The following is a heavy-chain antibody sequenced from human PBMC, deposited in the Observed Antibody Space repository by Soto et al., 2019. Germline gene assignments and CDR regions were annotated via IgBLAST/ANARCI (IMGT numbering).Heavy chain of an antibody. D-gene: IGHD1-7*01. CDR2: IYYSGST. Sequence: SETLSLTCTVSGGYISSYYWSWIRQPPGKGLEWIGYIYYSGSTNYNPSLKSRVTISVDTSKNQFSLKLSSVTAADTAVYYCASRTTGYYYYYMDVWGKGTTVTVSS. V-gene: IGHV4-59*01. CDR1: GGYISSYY. J-gene: IGHJ6*03. CDR3: ASRTTGYYYYYMDV.